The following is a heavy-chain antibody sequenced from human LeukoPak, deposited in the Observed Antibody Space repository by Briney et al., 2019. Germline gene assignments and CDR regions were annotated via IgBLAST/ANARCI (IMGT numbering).Heavy chain of an antibody. V-gene: IGHV3-30-3*01. D-gene: IGHD2-8*01. CDR1: GFTFNNYA. CDR2: KSYDGSNK. J-gene: IGHJ3*01. CDR3: TCDLDRSDGL. Sequence: GGSLRLSCAASGFTFNNYAMHWVRQAPGKGPEWVAVKSYDGSNKYYADSVKGRFTISRDNSKNTLYLQMNSLRAEDTAVYYCTCDLDRSDGLWGQGTMVTVSS.